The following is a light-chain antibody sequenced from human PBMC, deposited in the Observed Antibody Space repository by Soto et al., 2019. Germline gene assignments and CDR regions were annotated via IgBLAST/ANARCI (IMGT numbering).Light chain of an antibody. V-gene: IGKV1-39*01. CDR1: QTVSKF. CDR3: QQTYSLPRT. J-gene: IGKJ1*01. Sequence: TIACRASQTVSKFVNWYQQKPGKVPDLLIYSASTLYSGVPSRFSGSGSGTEFTLTISNLQPEDFATYYCQQTYSLPRTFAQGTKVEI. CDR2: SAS.